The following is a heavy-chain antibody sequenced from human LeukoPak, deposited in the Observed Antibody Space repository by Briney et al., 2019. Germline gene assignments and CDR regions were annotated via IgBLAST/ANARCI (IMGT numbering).Heavy chain of an antibody. CDR3: AKDPPVDSSSWYSLTYFQH. Sequence: GGSLRLSCAASGFTFSSYWMHRVRQVPGKGLVWVSRINSDGSSTSYADSVKGRFTISRDNSKNTLYLQMNSLRAEDTAVYYCAKDPPVDSSSWYSLTYFQHWGQGTLVTVSS. J-gene: IGHJ1*01. CDR1: GFTFSSYW. D-gene: IGHD6-13*01. V-gene: IGHV3-74*01. CDR2: INSDGSST.